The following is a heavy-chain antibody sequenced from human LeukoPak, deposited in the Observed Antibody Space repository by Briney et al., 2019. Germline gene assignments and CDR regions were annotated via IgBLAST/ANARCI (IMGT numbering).Heavy chain of an antibody. CDR3: VRITGTGDFDI. CDR1: GFTFNIHA. Sequence: GGSLRLSCADSGFTFNIHAMSWVRQSPVKGLEWVSSIRDSGENTYYADSVKGRFTISRDNSKNTLYLQMNSLRAEDTALCYCVRITGTGDFDIWGQGTMVTVSS. J-gene: IGHJ3*02. D-gene: IGHD3-10*01. V-gene: IGHV3-23*01. CDR2: IRDSGENT.